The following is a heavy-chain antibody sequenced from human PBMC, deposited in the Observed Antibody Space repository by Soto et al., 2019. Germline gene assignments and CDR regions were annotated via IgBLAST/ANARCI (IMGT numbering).Heavy chain of an antibody. V-gene: IGHV1-2*02. D-gene: IGHD6-13*01. Sequence: QVQLVQSGAEVKKPGASVKVSCKASGYTFTGYYMHWVRQAPGQGLEWMGWINPNSGGTNYAQKFPGRVTMTRDTSLSTAYMERSRLRSDDAAVYYCARDLDSSSWFDPWGKGTLVTVSS. CDR2: INPNSGGT. CDR1: GYTFTGYY. CDR3: ARDLDSSSWFDP. J-gene: IGHJ5*02.